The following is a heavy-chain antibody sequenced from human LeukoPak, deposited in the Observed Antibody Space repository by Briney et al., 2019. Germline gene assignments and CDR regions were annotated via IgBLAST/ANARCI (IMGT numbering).Heavy chain of an antibody. V-gene: IGHV4-34*01. CDR1: GFTFSSYA. D-gene: IGHD5-12*01. CDR2: INHSGST. Sequence: GSLRLSCAASGFTFSSYAMSWVRQAPGKGLEWIGEINHSGSTNYNPSLKSRVTISVDTSKNQFSLKLSSVTAADTAVYYCARGFRYSGYGPFDYWGQGTPVTVSS. CDR3: ARGFRYSGYGPFDY. J-gene: IGHJ4*02.